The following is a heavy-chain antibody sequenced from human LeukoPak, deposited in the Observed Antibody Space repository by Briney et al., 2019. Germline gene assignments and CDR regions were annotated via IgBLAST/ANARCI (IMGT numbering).Heavy chain of an antibody. Sequence: ASVKVSCKASGYTFTDYYMHWVRQAPGQGLQWMGWINPNSGDTGYAQKFQGRVTMTEDTSTDTAYMELSSLRSEDTAVYYCATVTTVTPYYYYMDVWGKGTTVTVSS. V-gene: IGHV1-8*02. CDR2: INPNSGDT. CDR1: GYTFTDYY. CDR3: ATVTTVTPYYYYMDV. D-gene: IGHD4-11*01. J-gene: IGHJ6*03.